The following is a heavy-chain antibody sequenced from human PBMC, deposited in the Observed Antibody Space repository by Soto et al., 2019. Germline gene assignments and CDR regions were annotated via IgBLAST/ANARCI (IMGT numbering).Heavy chain of an antibody. J-gene: IGHJ4*02. Sequence: QVQLQQWGAGLLKPSETLSLTCAVYGGSFSGYYWSWIRQPPGKGLEWIGEINHSGSTNYNTSLKSRVTISVDTSKNQFALKLSSVTAADTAVYYCARGVAALDYWGQGTLVTVSS. V-gene: IGHV4-34*01. CDR1: GGSFSGYY. D-gene: IGHD2-15*01. CDR3: ARGVAALDY. CDR2: INHSGST.